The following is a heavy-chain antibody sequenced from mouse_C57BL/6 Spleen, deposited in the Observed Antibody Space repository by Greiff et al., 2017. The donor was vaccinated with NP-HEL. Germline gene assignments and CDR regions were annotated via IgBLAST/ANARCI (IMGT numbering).Heavy chain of an antibody. Sequence: VQLQQSGAELMKPGASVKLSCKATGYTFTGYWMNWVKQRPGKGLEWIGQIYPGDGDTNYNGKFKGKATLTADKSSSTAYMQLSSLTSEDSAVYFCARVAGLFYAMDYWGQGTSVTVSS. V-gene: IGHV1-80*01. CDR3: ARVAGLFYAMDY. J-gene: IGHJ4*01. CDR2: IYPGDGDT. CDR1: GYTFTGYW. D-gene: IGHD1-1*01.